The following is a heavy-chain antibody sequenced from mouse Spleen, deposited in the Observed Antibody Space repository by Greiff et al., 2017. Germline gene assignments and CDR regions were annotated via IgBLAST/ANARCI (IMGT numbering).Heavy chain of an antibody. CDR3: ARHSPYYGSSYFDY. Sequence: EVKLMESGGGLVKLGGSLKLSCAASGFTFSSYAMSWVRQTPEKRLEWVATISSGGGNTYYPDSVKVRFTISRDNAKNTLYLQMSSLKSEDTAMYYCARHSPYYGSSYFDYWGQGTTLTVSS. V-gene: IGHV5-9*04. CDR2: ISSGGGNT. CDR1: GFTFSSYA. D-gene: IGHD1-1*01. J-gene: IGHJ2*01.